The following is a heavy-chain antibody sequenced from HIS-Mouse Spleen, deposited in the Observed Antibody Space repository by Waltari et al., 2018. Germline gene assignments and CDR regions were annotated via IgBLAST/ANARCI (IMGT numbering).Heavy chain of an antibody. CDR1: GYTFTSYD. CDR2: MNPNSGNT. CDR3: ARGHDYSNYFDY. V-gene: IGHV1-8*01. D-gene: IGHD4-4*01. Sequence: QVRLVQSGAEVKKPGASVKVSCKASGYTFTSYDINWVRQATGQGLEWMGWMNPNSGNTGDAQKFQGRVTMTRNTSISTAYMELSSLRSEDTAVYYCARGHDYSNYFDYWGQGTLVTVSS. J-gene: IGHJ4*02.